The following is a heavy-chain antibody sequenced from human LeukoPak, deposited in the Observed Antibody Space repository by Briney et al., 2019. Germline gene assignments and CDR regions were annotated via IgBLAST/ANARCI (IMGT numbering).Heavy chain of an antibody. CDR3: ARAIYCTNGVCFLGLDY. CDR2: ISGSGGST. V-gene: IGHV3-23*01. J-gene: IGHJ4*02. Sequence: PSETLSLTCTVSGGSISSYYWSWVRQAPGKGLEWVSAISGSGGSTYYAGSVKGRFTISRDNSKNTLYLQMNSLRAEDTAVYYCARAIYCTNGVCFLGLDYWGQGTLVTVSS. D-gene: IGHD2-8*01. CDR1: GGSISSYY.